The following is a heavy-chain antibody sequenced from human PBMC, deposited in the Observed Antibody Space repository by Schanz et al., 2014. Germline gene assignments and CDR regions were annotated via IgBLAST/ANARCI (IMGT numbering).Heavy chain of an antibody. D-gene: IGHD4-17*01. J-gene: IGHJ4*02. CDR1: GGTFSSYT. V-gene: IGHV1-69*09. CDR3: ARGYGDSPTDF. CDR2: IIPILGIA. Sequence: QVQLVQSGAEMKKPGASVKVSCKASGGTFSSYTISWVRQAPGQGLEWMGRIIPILGIANYAQKFQGRVTNTADKSTSTAYMELSRLKSDDTALYYCARGYGDSPTDFWGQGTLVTVSS.